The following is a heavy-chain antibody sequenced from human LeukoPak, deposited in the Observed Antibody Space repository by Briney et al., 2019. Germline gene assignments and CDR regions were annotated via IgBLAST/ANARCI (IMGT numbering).Heavy chain of an antibody. J-gene: IGHJ2*01. Sequence: SETLSLTCTVSGGSISSSSSYWVWIRQPPGMGLEWIGSIYYSGSTYSNPSLKSRVTISVDTSKNQFSLKVSSVAAADTAVYCCARYESSAYGIDVWGRGTLVTVSS. CDR2: IYYSGST. V-gene: IGHV4-39*01. CDR3: ARYESSAYGIDV. CDR1: GGSISSSSSY. D-gene: IGHD3-22*01.